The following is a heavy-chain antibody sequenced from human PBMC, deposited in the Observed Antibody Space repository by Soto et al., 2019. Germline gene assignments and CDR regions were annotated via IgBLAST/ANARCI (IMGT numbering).Heavy chain of an antibody. CDR3: AASCVGCGGFNYYGMDV. Sequence: QVQLQESGPGLVKPSQTLSLTCTVSGGSISSGGYYWNWIRQHPGKGLEWIGYIYYSGTTYYNPSLKSRVTISVDTSKNQFSLKVSSVTAADTAVYYCAASCVGCGGFNYYGMDVWGQGTTVTVSS. D-gene: IGHD2-21*01. CDR1: GGSISSGGYY. V-gene: IGHV4-31*03. J-gene: IGHJ6*02. CDR2: IYYSGTT.